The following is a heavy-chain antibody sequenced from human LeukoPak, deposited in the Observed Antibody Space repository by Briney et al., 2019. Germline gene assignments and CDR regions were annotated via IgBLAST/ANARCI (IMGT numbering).Heavy chain of an antibody. CDR3: ARHKSSEWGAGDFDY. J-gene: IGHJ4*02. V-gene: IGHV4-38-2*01. CDR1: GYSISSGYY. D-gene: IGHD3-3*01. Sequence: SETLSLTCAVSGYSISSGYYWGWIRQPPGKGLEWIESIYHSGSTYYNPSLKSRVTISVDTSKNQFSLKLSSVTAADTAVYYCARHKSSEWGAGDFDYWGQGTLVTVSS. CDR2: IYHSGST.